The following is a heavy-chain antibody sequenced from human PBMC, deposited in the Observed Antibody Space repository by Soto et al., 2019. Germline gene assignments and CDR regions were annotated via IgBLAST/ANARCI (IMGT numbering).Heavy chain of an antibody. CDR2: VYYNGNT. D-gene: IGHD2-21*01. CDR1: GVSVTTSYSY. V-gene: IGHV4-39*01. CDR3: ARHPTHAEISAYATHYCDS. J-gene: IGHJ4*02. Sequence: QLQLQESGPGLVKPSETLSLTCTVSGVSVTTSYSYWGWIRQPPGKGLEWIGRVYYNGNTNYKPSLESRVTISVDPSQNQFSLILSSVTAADTAVYFCARHPTHAEISAYATHYCDSWGQGALITVSS.